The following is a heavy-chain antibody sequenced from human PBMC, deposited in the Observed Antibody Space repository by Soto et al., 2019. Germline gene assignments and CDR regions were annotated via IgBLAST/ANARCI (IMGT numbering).Heavy chain of an antibody. D-gene: IGHD2-21*01. J-gene: IGHJ2*01. CDR1: GFSFSSYS. CDR3: AREISLAGDTLV. V-gene: IGHV3-48*01. Sequence: PGGSLRLSCAASGFSFSSYSMDWVRQAPGKGLEWMSYISGISNTIHYADSVKGRFTISRDNAKRSVYLQMNSLRAEDTAVYYCAREISLAGDTLVWGRGTLVTVSS. CDR2: ISGISNTI.